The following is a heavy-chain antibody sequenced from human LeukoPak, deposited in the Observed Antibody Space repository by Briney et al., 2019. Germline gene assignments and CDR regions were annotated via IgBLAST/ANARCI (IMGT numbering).Heavy chain of an antibody. V-gene: IGHV3-11*04. CDR3: ARDPTSHGRSYDSSGYADY. CDR1: GFTFSDYY. CDR2: ISSSGSTI. J-gene: IGHJ4*02. Sequence: GGSLRLSCAASGFTFSDYYMSWIRQAPGKGLEWVAYISSSGSTIYYEDSVKGRFTISRDNAKNSLYLQMNSLRAEDTAVYYCARDPTSHGRSYDSSGYADYWGQENLVTVSS. D-gene: IGHD3-22*01.